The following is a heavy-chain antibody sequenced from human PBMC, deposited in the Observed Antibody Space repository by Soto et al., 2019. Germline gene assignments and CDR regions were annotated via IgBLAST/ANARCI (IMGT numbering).Heavy chain of an antibody. V-gene: IGHV3-43*01. CDR2: ISWDGGST. J-gene: IGHJ6*02. CDR1: GFTFDDYT. D-gene: IGHD3-22*01. CDR3: AKGDYYDSSGSVPSRGMDV. Sequence: PGGSLRLSCAASGFTFDDYTMHWVRQAPGKGLEWVSLISWDGGSTYYADSVKGRFTISRDNSKNSLYLQMNSLRTEDTALYYCAKGDYYDSSGSVPSRGMDVWGQGTTVTVSS.